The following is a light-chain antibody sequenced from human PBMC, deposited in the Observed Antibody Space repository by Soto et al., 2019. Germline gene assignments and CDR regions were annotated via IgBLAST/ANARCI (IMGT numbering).Light chain of an antibody. Sequence: EIMMTQSPGTLSVSPGVGATLSCTASQSVNLYLAWYQPKPGQPPRLLLYGASTRATRIPVRFRGSGSGTEFTLTISSLQSEDSAVEYCQQYNSLTRGTFVPGTKVEIK. J-gene: IGKJ3*01. CDR3: QQYNSLTRGT. CDR1: QSVNLY. CDR2: GAS. V-gene: IGKV3-15*01.